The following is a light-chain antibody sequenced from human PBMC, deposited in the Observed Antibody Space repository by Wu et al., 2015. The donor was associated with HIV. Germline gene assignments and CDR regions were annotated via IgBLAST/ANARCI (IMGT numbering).Light chain of an antibody. J-gene: IGKJ5*01. Sequence: DIQMTQSPSTLSASVGDRVKITCRASQNINNWLAWYQQKPGKAPKLLISQVSTLQNGVPSRFSGSGSGTQFTLTITSLQPEDFAVYYCQQYDTSPPAITFGQGTRLEIK. V-gene: IGKV1-5*03. CDR2: QVS. CDR3: QQYDTSPPAIT. CDR1: QNINNW.